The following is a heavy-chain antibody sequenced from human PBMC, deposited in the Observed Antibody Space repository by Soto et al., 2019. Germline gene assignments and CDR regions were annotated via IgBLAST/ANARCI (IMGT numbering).Heavy chain of an antibody. CDR1: GFTFSSYG. V-gene: IGHV3-30*03. CDR2: ISGDGRDT. Sequence: PGESLKISCAASGFTFSSYGMHWVRQAPGKGLEWVAAISGDGRDTYYGDSVKGRFTISRDNARNTLYLQMNSLRVEDTALYYCARGWFDPWGQGTLVTVSS. CDR3: ARGWFDP. J-gene: IGHJ5*02.